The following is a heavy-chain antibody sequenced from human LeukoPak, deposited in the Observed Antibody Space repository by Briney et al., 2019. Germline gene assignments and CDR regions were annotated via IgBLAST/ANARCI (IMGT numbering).Heavy chain of an antibody. J-gene: IGHJ4*02. CDR1: GGTFSSYT. D-gene: IGHD6-6*01. CDR2: IIPIFGTA. Sequence: ASVKVSCKASGGTFSSYTITWVRQAPGQGLEWMGGIIPIFGTANYAQKFQGRVTITADESTSTAYMELSSLRSEDTAVYYCARVSEYSSSAFDYWGQGTLVTVSS. V-gene: IGHV1-69*01. CDR3: ARVSEYSSSAFDY.